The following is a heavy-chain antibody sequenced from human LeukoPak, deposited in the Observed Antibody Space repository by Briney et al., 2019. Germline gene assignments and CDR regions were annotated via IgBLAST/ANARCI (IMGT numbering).Heavy chain of an antibody. CDR1: GFTFSSYA. CDR2: ISYDGSNK. Sequence: GRSLRLSCAASGFTFSSYAMHWVRQAPCKGLEWVAVISYDGSNKYYADSVKGRFTISRDNSKNTLYLQMNSLRAEDTAVYYCARDPEYCSSTSCSHFDYWGQGTLVTVSS. D-gene: IGHD2-2*01. CDR3: ARDPEYCSSTSCSHFDY. V-gene: IGHV3-30-3*01. J-gene: IGHJ4*02.